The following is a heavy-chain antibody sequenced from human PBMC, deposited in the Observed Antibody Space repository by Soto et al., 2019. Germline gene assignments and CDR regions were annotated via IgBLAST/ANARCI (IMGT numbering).Heavy chain of an antibody. CDR3: ARGHGIYVRFDS. J-gene: IGHJ4*02. Sequence: PSETLSLTCSVSGGSVYDFYWNWLRQTPGKGLEWIGNIYNNGRTNYNPSLKNRVTISIDTSKNQFSLHLSSVTTADTAMYFCARGHGIYVRFDSWRQGTLVTVSS. D-gene: IGHD3-10*02. V-gene: IGHV4-59*02. CDR1: GGSVYDFY. CDR2: IYNNGRT.